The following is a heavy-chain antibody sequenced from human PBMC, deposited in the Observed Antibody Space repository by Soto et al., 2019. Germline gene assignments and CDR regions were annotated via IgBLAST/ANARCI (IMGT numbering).Heavy chain of an antibody. CDR1: GGSITNYY. CDR3: ARHGFGPLHGLVDV. Sequence: QVQLQESGPGLVKPSETLSLTCTVSGGSITNYYCSWFRQPPGKGLEWIGYITYDGYSAYNLSLKRRVTLSMDASKTQLSLMLESVTATDTAVYYCARHGFGPLHGLVDVWGPGTTVIVSS. CDR2: ITYDGYS. D-gene: IGHD3-10*01. V-gene: IGHV4-59*08. J-gene: IGHJ6*02.